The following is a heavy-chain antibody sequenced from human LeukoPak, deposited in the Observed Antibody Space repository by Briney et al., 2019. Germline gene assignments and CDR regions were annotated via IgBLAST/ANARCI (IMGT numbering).Heavy chain of an antibody. J-gene: IGHJ3*02. D-gene: IGHD6-13*01. V-gene: IGHV3-23*01. CDR3: ARRRVGSSWLDAFDI. CDR1: GFTFSSYA. Sequence: GGSLRLSCAASGFTFSSYAMSWVRQAPGKGLEWVSAISGSGGSTYYADSVKGRFTISRDNAKNSLYLQMNSLRAEDTAVYYCARRRVGSSWLDAFDIWGQGTMVSVSS. CDR2: ISGSGGST.